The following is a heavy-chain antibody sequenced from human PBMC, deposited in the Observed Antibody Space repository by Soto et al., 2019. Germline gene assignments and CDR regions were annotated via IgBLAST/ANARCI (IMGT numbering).Heavy chain of an antibody. CDR1: GFTFSSYA. CDR3: AKAEPLDIVVVVSSSYGMDV. J-gene: IGHJ6*02. D-gene: IGHD2-15*01. CDR2: ISGSGGST. V-gene: IGHV3-23*01. Sequence: PGGSLRLSCAASGFTFSSYAMSWVRQAPGKGLEWVSAISGSGGSTYYADSVKGRFTISRDNSKNTLYLQMNSLRAEDTAVYYCAKAEPLDIVVVVSSSYGMDVWGQGTTVTSP.